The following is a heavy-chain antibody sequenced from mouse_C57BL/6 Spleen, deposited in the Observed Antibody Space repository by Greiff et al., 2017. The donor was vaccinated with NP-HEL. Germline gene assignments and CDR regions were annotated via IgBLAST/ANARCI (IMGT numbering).Heavy chain of an antibody. CDR2: IYPGIGST. CDR1: GYTFTSYW. V-gene: IGHV1-55*01. J-gene: IGHJ3*01. Sequence: QVQLQQPGAELVKPGASVKMSCKASGYTFTSYWITWVKQRPGQGLEWIGDIYPGIGSTNYNEKFKSKATLTVDTSSSTAYMQLSSLTSEDSAVYYCARQGNDGAWFAYWGQGTLVAVSA. CDR3: ARQGNDGAWFAY. D-gene: IGHD2-12*01.